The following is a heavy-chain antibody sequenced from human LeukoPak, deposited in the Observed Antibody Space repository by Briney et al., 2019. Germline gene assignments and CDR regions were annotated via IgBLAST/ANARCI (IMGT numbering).Heavy chain of an antibody. CDR1: GGSISSYY. J-gene: IGHJ3*01. D-gene: IGHD2-8*01. V-gene: IGHV4-59*08. Sequence: PSETLSLTCTVSGGSISSYYWSWIRQPPGKGLEWIGYIYYSGSTNYNPSLKSRVTISVDTSKNQFSLKLSSVTAADTAVYYCARRNGVIDAFDVWGQGTMVTVSS. CDR3: ARRNGVIDAFDV. CDR2: IYYSGST.